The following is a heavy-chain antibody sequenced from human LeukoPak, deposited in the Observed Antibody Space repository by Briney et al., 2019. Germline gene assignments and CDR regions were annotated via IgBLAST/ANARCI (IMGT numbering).Heavy chain of an antibody. CDR3: AKNGDRGAYCTGGTCYPYFYYYMDV. CDR1: GFTFSSYA. D-gene: IGHD2-15*01. V-gene: IGHV3-23*01. Sequence: GGSLRLSCAASGFTFSSYAMSWVRQAPGKGLEWVSAISGSGGSTYYADSVKGRFTISRDNSKNTLYLQMNSLRAEDTAIYYCAKNGDRGAYCTGGTCYPYFYYYMDVWGKGTTVTVSS. J-gene: IGHJ6*03. CDR2: ISGSGGST.